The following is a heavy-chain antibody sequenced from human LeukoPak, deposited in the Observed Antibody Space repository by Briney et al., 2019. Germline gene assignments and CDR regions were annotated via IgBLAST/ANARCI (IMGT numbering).Heavy chain of an antibody. CDR2: IYSGGST. J-gene: IGHJ4*02. CDR1: GFTFSNAW. CDR3: ASTQRGDYFDY. V-gene: IGHV3-66*01. D-gene: IGHD2-15*01. Sequence: GGSLRLSCAASGFTFSNAWMSWVRQAPGKGLEWVSVIYSGGSTYYADSVKGRFTISRDNSKNTLYLQMNSLRAEDTAVYYCASTQRGDYFDYWGRGTLVTVSS.